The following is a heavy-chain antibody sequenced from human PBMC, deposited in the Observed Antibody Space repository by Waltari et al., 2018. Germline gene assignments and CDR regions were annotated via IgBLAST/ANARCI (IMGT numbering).Heavy chain of an antibody. Sequence: QVQLVQSGAEVKKPGSSVKVSCKASGGTLSSYTVTWVRQAPGQGLEWRGSIIPFLGISKYAQSLQARLTITVDQSTNTGYMELKSLRPEDTGVYYCARSGEMKGTVDYWGQGTLVTVSS. CDR2: IIPFLGIS. D-gene: IGHD1-1*01. J-gene: IGHJ4*02. V-gene: IGHV1-69*02. CDR3: ARSGEMKGTVDY. CDR1: GGTLSSYT.